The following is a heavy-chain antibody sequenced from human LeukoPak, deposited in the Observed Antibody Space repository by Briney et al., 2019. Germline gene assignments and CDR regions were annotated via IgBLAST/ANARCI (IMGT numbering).Heavy chain of an antibody. CDR2: IYSGGST. J-gene: IGHJ4*02. Sequence: GGSLRLSCAASGFTVSDSYMNWVRQAPGKGLEWVSVIYSGGSTYYADSVQGRFTISRDNSNNTLYLQMNSLRVGDTAVYYCARDGAGFDYWGQGILVTVSS. CDR3: ARDGAGFDY. V-gene: IGHV3-53*01. CDR1: GFTVSDSY. D-gene: IGHD6-13*01.